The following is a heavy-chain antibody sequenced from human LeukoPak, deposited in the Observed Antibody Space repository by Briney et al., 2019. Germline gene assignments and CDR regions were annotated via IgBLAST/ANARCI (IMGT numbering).Heavy chain of an antibody. CDR2: MSGGAGTT. J-gene: IGHJ4*02. CDR1: GFTFSSYA. D-gene: IGHD2-21*02. V-gene: IGHV3-23*01. Sequence: PGGSLRLSCAASGFTFSSYAMSWVRQAPGKGLEWVSSMSGGAGTTYYAASMKGRFTISRDNSKNTLYLQMNSLRAEDTAVYYCAKGREVYGDSRFDYWGQGTLVTASS. CDR3: AKGREVYGDSRFDY.